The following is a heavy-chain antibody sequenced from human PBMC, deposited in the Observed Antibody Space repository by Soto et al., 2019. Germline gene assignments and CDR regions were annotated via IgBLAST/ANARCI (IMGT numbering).Heavy chain of an antibody. J-gene: IGHJ6*02. CDR2: VSQSGSVT. CDR3: VRGSDGRSGMDV. CDR1: GFTFTRHW. V-gene: IGHV3-74*01. Sequence: EVQLVESGGGLVQPGGSLSLSCATSGFTFTRHWMYWIRQTPGKGLVWVSRVSQSGSVTNYEDSVKGRFTISRDNAKNTVYLQMNSLRADDTGEYYCVRGSDGRSGMDVWGQGTTVTVSS. D-gene: IGHD2-15*01.